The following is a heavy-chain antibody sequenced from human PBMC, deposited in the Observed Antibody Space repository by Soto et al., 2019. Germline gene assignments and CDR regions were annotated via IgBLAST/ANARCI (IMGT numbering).Heavy chain of an antibody. J-gene: IGHJ4*02. V-gene: IGHV1-3*01. CDR2: INAGNGNT. CDR3: ARDSQSYCTNCVCSSAFDY. CDR1: GYTLTSYA. Sequence: ASVKVSCKASGYTLTSYAMHWVRQAPGQRLEWMGWINAGNGNTKYSQKFQGRVTITADESTSTAYMELSSLRSEDTAVYYCARDSQSYCTNCVCSSAFDYWGQGTLVTVSS. D-gene: IGHD2-8*01.